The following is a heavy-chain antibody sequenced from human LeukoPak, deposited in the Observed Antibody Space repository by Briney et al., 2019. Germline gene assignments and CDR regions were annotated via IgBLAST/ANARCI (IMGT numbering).Heavy chain of an antibody. CDR3: ARGSIVVVPAATSWFDP. J-gene: IGHJ5*02. CDR1: GGTFSSYV. D-gene: IGHD2-2*01. V-gene: IGHV1-69*04. CDR2: IIPILGIA. Sequence: SVKVSCKASGGTFSSYVISWVRQAPGQGLEWMGRIIPILGIANYAQKFQGRVTITADKSTSTAYMELSSLRSEDTAVYYCARGSIVVVPAATSWFDPWGQGTLVTVSS.